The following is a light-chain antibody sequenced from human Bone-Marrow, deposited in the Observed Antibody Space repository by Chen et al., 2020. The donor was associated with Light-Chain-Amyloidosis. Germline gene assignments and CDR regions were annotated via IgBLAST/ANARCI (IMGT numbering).Light chain of an antibody. CDR3: AAWDDSLNGWV. CDR2: SHT. V-gene: IGLV1-44*01. Sequence: QSLLTPPPLASGTPGQRVTLSFSGSRSNIGSNTVNWYQPFPGTAPKVLIYSHTQRPSGVPDRFSGSKPGTSASLAISGLQSDDEADYYCAAWDDSLNGWVFGGGTKLTGL. CDR1: RSNIGSNT. J-gene: IGLJ3*02.